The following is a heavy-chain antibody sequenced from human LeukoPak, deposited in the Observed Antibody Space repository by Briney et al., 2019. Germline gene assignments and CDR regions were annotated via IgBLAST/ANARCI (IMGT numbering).Heavy chain of an antibody. Sequence: GASVKVSCKASGYTFTSYAMNWVRQAPGQGLEWMGWINTNTGNPTYAQGFTGRFVFSLDTSISTAYLQISSLKAEDTAVYYCARDPPDVDIVAKGPDDYWGQGTLVTVSS. CDR2: INTNTGNP. D-gene: IGHD5-12*01. CDR3: ARDPPDVDIVAKGPDDY. CDR1: GYTFTSYA. V-gene: IGHV7-4-1*02. J-gene: IGHJ4*02.